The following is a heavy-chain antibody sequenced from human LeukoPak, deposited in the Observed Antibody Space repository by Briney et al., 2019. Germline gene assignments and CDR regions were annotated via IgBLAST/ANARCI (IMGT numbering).Heavy chain of an antibody. CDR1: GGTFSSYA. J-gene: IGHJ4*01. Sequence: SVKVSCKTSGGTFSSYAISWVRQAPGQGLEWMGGFIPIFGTANYAQKFQGRVTITADESASTAYMELSSLRSEDTAVYYCARSSPWVPEQYYFDSWGHGTLVTVSS. CDR3: ARSSPWVPEQYYFDS. V-gene: IGHV1-69*13. CDR2: FIPIFGTA. D-gene: IGHD1-1*01.